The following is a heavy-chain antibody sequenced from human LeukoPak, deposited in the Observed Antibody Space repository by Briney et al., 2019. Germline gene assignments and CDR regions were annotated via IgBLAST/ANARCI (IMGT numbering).Heavy chain of an antibody. V-gene: IGHV3-74*01. CDR3: ALGVEGNAFDI. J-gene: IGHJ3*02. Sequence: GGSLRLSCAASGFTFSSYWMHWVRQAPGKGLVWVSRINSDGSSTGYADSVKGRFTISRDNAKNTLYLQMNSLRAEDTAVYYCALGVEGNAFDIWGQGTMVTVSS. D-gene: IGHD5-24*01. CDR1: GFTFSSYW. CDR2: INSDGSST.